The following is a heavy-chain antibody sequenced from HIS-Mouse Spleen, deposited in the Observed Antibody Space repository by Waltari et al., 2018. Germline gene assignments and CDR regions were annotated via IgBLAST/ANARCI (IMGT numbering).Heavy chain of an antibody. CDR2: IAYDGSNK. V-gene: IGHV3-30*04. CDR1: GFTFRSYA. Sequence: QVQLVESGGGVVQPGRSVRLSCAASGFTFRSYAMHWVRPAPGKGLEWVAVIAYDGSNKYYADSVKGRFTISRDNSKNTLYLQMNSLRAEDTAVYYCARDGYSSSWSNYYYYGMDVWGQGTTVTVSS. CDR3: ARDGYSSSWSNYYYYGMDV. J-gene: IGHJ6*02. D-gene: IGHD6-13*01.